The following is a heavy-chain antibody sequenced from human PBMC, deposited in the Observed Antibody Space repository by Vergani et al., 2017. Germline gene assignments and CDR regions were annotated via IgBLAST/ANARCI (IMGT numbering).Heavy chain of an antibody. CDR3: ARDLVAGPYTLYYFDY. V-gene: IGHV3-48*01. J-gene: IGHJ4*02. D-gene: IGHD6-19*01. CDR2: ISSSSRTI. Sequence: EVQLVESGGGLVQPGGSLRLSCAASGFTFSSYSMNWVRQAPGKGLEWVSYISSSSRTIYYADSVKGRFTISRDNAKNSLYLQMNSLRAEDTAVYYCARDLVAGPYTLYYFDYWGQGTLVTVSS. CDR1: GFTFSSYS.